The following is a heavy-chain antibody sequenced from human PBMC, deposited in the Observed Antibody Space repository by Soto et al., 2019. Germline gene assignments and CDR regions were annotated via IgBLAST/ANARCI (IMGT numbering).Heavy chain of an antibody. CDR1: SGSISSGGYY. V-gene: IGHV4-31*03. CDR3: ARRRRAAGAFDI. D-gene: IGHD6-19*01. Sequence: QVQLQESGRGLVKPSQTLSLTCTVSSGSISSGGYYWSWIRQHPGMGLEWIGYIYNSGSTYYNPSLKSRVTISVDTSKNPFSLKLSSVTAADTAVSYCARRRRAAGAFDIWGQGTMVTVSS. J-gene: IGHJ3*02. CDR2: IYNSGST.